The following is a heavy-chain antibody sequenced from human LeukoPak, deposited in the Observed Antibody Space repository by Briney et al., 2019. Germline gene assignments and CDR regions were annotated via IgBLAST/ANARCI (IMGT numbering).Heavy chain of an antibody. CDR3: AREAVALGATGYYYFDN. J-gene: IGHJ4*02. V-gene: IGHV1-69*05. D-gene: IGHD1-26*01. CDR1: GGTFSSYA. CDR2: IIPIFGTA. Sequence: SVKVSCKASGGTFSSYAISWVRQAPGQGLEWMGRIIPIFGTANYAQKFQGRVTITTDESTSTAYMELSSLRSEDTAVYYCAREAVALGATGYYYFDNWGQGTLVTVSS.